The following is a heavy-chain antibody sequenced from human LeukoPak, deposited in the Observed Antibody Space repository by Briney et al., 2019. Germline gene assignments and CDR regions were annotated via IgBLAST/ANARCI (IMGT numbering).Heavy chain of an antibody. J-gene: IGHJ5*02. V-gene: IGHV1-2*02. CDR2: INPNSGGT. CDR3: ARDRGPLAIAWFDP. D-gene: IGHD1-26*01. CDR1: GYTFTGYY. Sequence: ASVKVSCKASGYTFTGYYMHWVRQAPGQGLEWMGWINPNSGGTNYAQKFQGRVTMTRDTSISTAYMELSRLRSDDTAVYYCARDRGPLAIAWFDPWGQGTLVTVSS.